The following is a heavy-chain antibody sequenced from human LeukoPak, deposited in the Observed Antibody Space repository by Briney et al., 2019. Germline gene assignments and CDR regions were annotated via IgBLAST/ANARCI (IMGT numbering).Heavy chain of an antibody. V-gene: IGHV4-59*12. D-gene: IGHD3-10*01. CDR2: IYYSGST. J-gene: IGHJ4*02. CDR1: GGSISSYY. Sequence: PSETLSLTCTVSGGSISSYYWSWIRQPPGKGLEWIGYIYYSGSTNYNPSLKSRVTISVDTSKNQFSLRLSSVTAADTAVYYCARYGSGMGIDYWGQGTLVTVSS. CDR3: ARYGSGMGIDY.